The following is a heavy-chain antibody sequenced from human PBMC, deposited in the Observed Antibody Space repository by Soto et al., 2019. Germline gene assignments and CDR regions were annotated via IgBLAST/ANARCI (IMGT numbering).Heavy chain of an antibody. J-gene: IGHJ6*02. Sequence: GGSLRLSCAASGFTFSSYSMNWVRQAPGKGLEWVSSISSSSSYIYYADSVKSRFTVSRDNAKNALYLQMNSLRAEDTAVYYCARDGRSYYDFWSGYYTSAGYYYYGMDVWGQGTTVTVSS. V-gene: IGHV3-21*01. CDR1: GFTFSSYS. CDR2: ISSSSSYI. D-gene: IGHD3-3*01. CDR3: ARDGRSYYDFWSGYYTSAGYYYYGMDV.